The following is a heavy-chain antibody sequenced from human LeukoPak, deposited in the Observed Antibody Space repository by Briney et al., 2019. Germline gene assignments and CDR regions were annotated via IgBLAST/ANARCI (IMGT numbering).Heavy chain of an antibody. CDR1: GFTFSSYA. Sequence: GGSLRLSCAASGFTFSSYAMSWVRQAPGKGLEWVSAISGSGGSTYYADSVKGRFTVSRDNSKNTLYLQMNSLRAEETAVYYCAKTGKRVAYSSSPDAFDIWGQGAMVTVSS. CDR3: AKTGKRVAYSSSPDAFDI. CDR2: ISGSGGST. J-gene: IGHJ3*02. V-gene: IGHV3-23*01. D-gene: IGHD6-6*01.